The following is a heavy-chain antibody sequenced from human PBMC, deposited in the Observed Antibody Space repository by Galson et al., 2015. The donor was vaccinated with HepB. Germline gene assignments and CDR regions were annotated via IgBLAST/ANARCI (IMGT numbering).Heavy chain of an antibody. Sequence: SLRLSCAASGFTFSSYSMNWVRQAPGKGLEWVSSISSSSSYIYYADSVKGRFTISRDNAKNSLYLQMNSLRAEDTAVYYCARAEVLRFLGRVDRYFDWLESLDGMDVWGQGTTVTVSS. CDR3: ARAEVLRFLGRVDRYFDWLESLDGMDV. CDR2: ISSSSSYI. V-gene: IGHV3-21*01. D-gene: IGHD3-9*01. CDR1: GFTFSSYS. J-gene: IGHJ6*02.